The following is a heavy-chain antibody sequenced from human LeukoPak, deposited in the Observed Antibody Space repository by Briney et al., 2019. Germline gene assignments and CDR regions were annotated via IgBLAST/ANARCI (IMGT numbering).Heavy chain of an antibody. CDR1: GYTFTGYY. Sequence: ASVKVSCKASGYTFTGYYMRWVRQAPGQGLEGMGWINPNSGGTNYAQKFQGRVTMTRDTSISTAYMELSRLRSDDTAIYYCAKSQYSFGSGSTRPLFDHWGQGTLVTVSS. D-gene: IGHD3-10*01. V-gene: IGHV1-2*02. J-gene: IGHJ4*02. CDR3: AKSQYSFGSGSTRPLFDH. CDR2: INPNSGGT.